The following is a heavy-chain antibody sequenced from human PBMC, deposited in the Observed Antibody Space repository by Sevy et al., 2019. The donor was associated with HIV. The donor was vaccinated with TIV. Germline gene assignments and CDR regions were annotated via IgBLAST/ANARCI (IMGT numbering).Heavy chain of an antibody. D-gene: IGHD3-10*01. CDR2: INHSGST. V-gene: IGHV4-34*01. CDR3: AMGVVRGSGEGADYYGMDV. CDR1: GGSFSGYY. J-gene: IGHJ6*02. Sequence: SESLSLTCAVYGGSFSGYYWSWIRQPPGKGLEWIGEINHSGSTNYNPSLKSRVTISVDTSKNQFSLKLSSVTAADTAVYYCAMGVVRGSGEGADYYGMDVWGQGTTVTVSS.